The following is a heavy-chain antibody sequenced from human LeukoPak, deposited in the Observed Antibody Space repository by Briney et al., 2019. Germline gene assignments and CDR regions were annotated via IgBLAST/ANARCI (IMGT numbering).Heavy chain of an antibody. Sequence: PSETLSLTYTVSGGSISSSSYYWGWIRQPPGKGLEWIGSIYYSGSTYYNPSLKSRVTISVDTSKNQFSLKLSSVTAADTAVYYCARAQVVAATPDWFDPWGQGTLVTVSS. V-gene: IGHV4-39*07. CDR1: GGSISSSSYY. CDR3: ARAQVVAATPDWFDP. CDR2: IYYSGST. J-gene: IGHJ5*02. D-gene: IGHD2-15*01.